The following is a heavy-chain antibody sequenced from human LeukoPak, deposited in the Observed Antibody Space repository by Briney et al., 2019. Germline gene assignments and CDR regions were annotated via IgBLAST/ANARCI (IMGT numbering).Heavy chain of an antibody. CDR2: IYSSGES. D-gene: IGHD3-10*01. V-gene: IGHV3-66*03. J-gene: IGHJ5*02. CDR3: TKDYYGSGSFYPWDL. CDR1: GFSVSDKY. Sequence: PGGSLRLSCAVSGFSVSDKYMSWVRQAPGKGPEWVSVIYSSGESYYADFVEGRFTTSRDNPKNTLYLQMNSLRADDTAVYFCTKDYYGSGSFYPWDLWGQGALVTVSS.